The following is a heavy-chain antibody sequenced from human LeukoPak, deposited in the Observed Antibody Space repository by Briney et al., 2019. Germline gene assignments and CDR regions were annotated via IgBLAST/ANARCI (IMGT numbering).Heavy chain of an antibody. J-gene: IGHJ6*04. D-gene: IGHD4-17*01. CDR1: GLTFSSYA. CDR2: IRYDGTKK. CDR3: AKEMNDYVDYFYMDV. V-gene: IGHV3-30*02. Sequence: TGGSLRLSCAPSGLTFSSYAMHWVRQAPGKGLDWVAFIRYDGTKKYCADSVKGRFTVSRDNSKNTLYLQMNSLRAEDTAVYYCAKEMNDYVDYFYMDVWGKGTTVTVSS.